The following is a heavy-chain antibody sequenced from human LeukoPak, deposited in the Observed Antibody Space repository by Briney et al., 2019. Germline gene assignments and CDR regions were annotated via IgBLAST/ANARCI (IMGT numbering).Heavy chain of an antibody. Sequence: SETLSLTCAVYGGSFSGYYWSWIRQPPGKGLEWIGEINHSGSTNYNPSLKSRVTMSVDTSKNQFSLKLSSVTAADTAVYYCARSRYSSGWYDFDYWGQGTLVTVSS. CDR1: GGSFSGYY. V-gene: IGHV4-34*01. J-gene: IGHJ4*02. D-gene: IGHD6-19*01. CDR3: ARSRYSSGWYDFDY. CDR2: INHSGST.